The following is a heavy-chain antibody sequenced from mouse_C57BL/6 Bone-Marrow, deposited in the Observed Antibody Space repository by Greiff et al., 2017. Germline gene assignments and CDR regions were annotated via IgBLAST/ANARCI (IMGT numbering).Heavy chain of an antibody. CDR2: IRNKANGYTT. CDR1: GFTFTDYY. Sequence: EVQGVESGGGLVQPGGSLSLSCAASGFTFTDYYMSWVRQPPGKALEWLGFIRNKANGYTTEYSASVKGRFTISRDNSQSILYLQMNALRAEDSATYYCARYRTYYYDSSSYAMDYWGQGTSVTVSS. CDR3: ARYRTYYYDSSSYAMDY. V-gene: IGHV7-3*01. D-gene: IGHD1-1*01. J-gene: IGHJ4*01.